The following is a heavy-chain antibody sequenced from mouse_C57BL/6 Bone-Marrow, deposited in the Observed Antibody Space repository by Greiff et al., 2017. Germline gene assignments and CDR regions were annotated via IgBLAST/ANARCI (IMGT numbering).Heavy chain of an antibody. CDR1: GYTFTSYW. V-gene: IGHV1-59*01. J-gene: IGHJ3*01. CDR3: ARSSFAY. CDR2: IDPSDSYT. Sequence: VQLQQPGAELVRPGTSVKLSCKASGYTFTSYWMHWVKQRPGQGLEWIGVIDPSDSYTNYNQKFKGKATLTVDTSSSTAYMQLSSLTYEDSAVYYCARSSFAYWGQGTLVTVSA.